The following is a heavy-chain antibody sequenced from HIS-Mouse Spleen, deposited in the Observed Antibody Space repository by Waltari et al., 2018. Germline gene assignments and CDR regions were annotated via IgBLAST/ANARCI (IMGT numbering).Heavy chain of an antibody. D-gene: IGHD3-3*01. Sequence: QVQLQESGPGLVKSSETLSLTCTVSGYSISSGYYWGWIRQPPGKGLEWIGSIYHSGSTYSNPSLKSRVTISVDTSKNQFSLKLSSVTAADTAVYYCARLYYDFWSGYGIYYFDYWGQGTLVTVSS. CDR3: ARLYYDFWSGYGIYYFDY. CDR2: IYHSGST. CDR1: GYSISSGYY. V-gene: IGHV4-38-2*02. J-gene: IGHJ4*02.